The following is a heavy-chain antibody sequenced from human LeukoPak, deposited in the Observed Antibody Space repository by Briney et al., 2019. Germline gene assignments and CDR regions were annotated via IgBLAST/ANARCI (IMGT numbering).Heavy chain of an antibody. Sequence: SETLSLTCTVSGYSISSGYYWGWIRQPPGKGLEWIGNIYPTGSTYYNPSLKSRVTISVDTSKNQSSLKVSSVSAADTAVYYCARAYSSSWYWNWFDPWGQGTLVTVSS. D-gene: IGHD6-13*01. CDR2: IYPTGST. J-gene: IGHJ5*02. CDR3: ARAYSSSWYWNWFDP. CDR1: GYSISSGYY. V-gene: IGHV4-38-2*02.